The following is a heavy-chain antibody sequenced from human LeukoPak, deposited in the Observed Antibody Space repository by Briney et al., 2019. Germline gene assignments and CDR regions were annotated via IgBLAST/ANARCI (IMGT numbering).Heavy chain of an antibody. CDR3: ARDSAADDNDFDV. Sequence: GGSLRLSCIPSGFSFSSDGMHWVRQAPGKGLEWVAVIWSHGNRKHHSDSVEGRFAISRDNSKNILYLQMNDLRAEDTALYYCARDSAADDNDFDVWGQGTMVTVSS. V-gene: IGHV3-33*01. D-gene: IGHD6-25*01. CDR2: IWSHGNRK. CDR1: GFSFSSDG. J-gene: IGHJ3*01.